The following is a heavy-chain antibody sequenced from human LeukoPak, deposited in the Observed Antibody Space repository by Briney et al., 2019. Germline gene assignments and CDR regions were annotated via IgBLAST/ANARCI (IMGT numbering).Heavy chain of an antibody. Sequence: RPGGSLRLSCAASGFTFSSYAMSWVRQAPGKGLEWVSSISGSDGSTYYAGSVKGRFTISRDNSKNTLYLQMNSLRAEDTALYYCANGDGINHYNWIDPWGQGTLVTVSS. CDR1: GFTFSSYA. CDR3: ANGDGINHYNWIDP. V-gene: IGHV3-23*01. D-gene: IGHD2-21*01. J-gene: IGHJ5*02. CDR2: ISGSDGST.